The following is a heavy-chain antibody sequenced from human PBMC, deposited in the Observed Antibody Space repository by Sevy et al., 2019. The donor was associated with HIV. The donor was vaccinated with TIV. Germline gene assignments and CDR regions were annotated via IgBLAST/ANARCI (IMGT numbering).Heavy chain of an antibody. J-gene: IGHJ3*02. D-gene: IGHD2-2*01. CDR1: GYTLTELS. Sequence: ASVKVSCKVSGYTLTELSMHWVRQAPGKGLEWMGGFDPEDGETIYAQMFQGRVTMTEDTSTDTAYMELSSLRSEDTAVYYCATLPPNIVVVPAPDIWGQGTMVTVSS. CDR2: FDPEDGET. CDR3: ATLPPNIVVVPAPDI. V-gene: IGHV1-24*01.